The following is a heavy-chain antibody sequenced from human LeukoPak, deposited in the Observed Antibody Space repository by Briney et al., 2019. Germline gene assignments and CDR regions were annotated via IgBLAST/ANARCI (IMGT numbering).Heavy chain of an antibody. D-gene: IGHD4-17*01. CDR1: GGSISSSSYY. J-gene: IGHJ4*02. V-gene: IGHV4-39*01. Sequence: PSETLSLTCTVSGGSISSSSYYWGWIRQPPGKGLEWIGSIYYSGSTYYNPSLKSRVTISVDTSKNQFSLKLSSVTAADTAVYYCARVPGDSEYYYFDYWGQGTLVTVSS. CDR2: IYYSGST. CDR3: ARVPGDSEYYYFDY.